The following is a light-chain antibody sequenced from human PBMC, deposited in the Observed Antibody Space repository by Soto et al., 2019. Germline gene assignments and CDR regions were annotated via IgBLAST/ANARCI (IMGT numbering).Light chain of an antibody. V-gene: IGLV2-14*01. J-gene: IGLJ1*01. Sequence: QSALTQPASVSGSPGQSITISCTGTSSDVGGYNYVSWYQQHPGKAPKLMIYDVSNRPSGVSNRFSGSKSGNKASLTISGLQAEDEADYYCSSYTSSRTLVFGTGTKLTVL. CDR1: SSDVGGYNY. CDR3: SSYTSSRTLV. CDR2: DVS.